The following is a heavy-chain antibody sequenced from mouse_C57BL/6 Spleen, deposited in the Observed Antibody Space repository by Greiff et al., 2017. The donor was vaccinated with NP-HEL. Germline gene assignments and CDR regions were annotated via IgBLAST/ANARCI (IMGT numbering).Heavy chain of an antibody. CDR3: ARSYDYDAAY. Sequence: QVQLQQSGPELVKPGASVKISCKASGYAFSSSWMNWVKQRPGKGLEWIGRIYPGDGDTNYNGKFKGKATLTADKSSSTAYMQLSSLTSEDSAVYFCARSYDYDAAYWGQGTLVTVSA. D-gene: IGHD2-4*01. CDR2: IYPGDGDT. CDR1: GYAFSSSW. V-gene: IGHV1-82*01. J-gene: IGHJ3*01.